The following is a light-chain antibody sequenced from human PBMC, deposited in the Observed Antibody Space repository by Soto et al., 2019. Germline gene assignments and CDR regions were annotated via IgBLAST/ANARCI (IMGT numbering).Light chain of an antibody. CDR2: GAS. Sequence: IVLTPSQATLSVCPGERAPLSCRASQSVSSNLAWYQQKPGQAPRLLIHGASSRATGIPDRFNGSGSGTDFTFTISRLEPEDFAVYYCQQYGSSPLTFGQGTKVDIK. J-gene: IGKJ1*01. V-gene: IGKV3-20*01. CDR3: QQYGSSPLT. CDR1: QSVSSN.